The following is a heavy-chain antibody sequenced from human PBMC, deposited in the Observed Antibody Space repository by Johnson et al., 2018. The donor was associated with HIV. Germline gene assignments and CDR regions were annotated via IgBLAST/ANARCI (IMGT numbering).Heavy chain of an antibody. D-gene: IGHD6-6*01. V-gene: IGHV3-30*03. CDR2: ISYDGSNK. CDR3: ARDQEQLVPWDASDI. J-gene: IGHJ3*02. Sequence: QVQLVESGGGVVQPGRSLRLSCAASGFTFSSYGMHWVRQAPGKGLEWVAVISYDGSNKYYADSVKGRFTISRDNSKNTLYLQMNSLRAEDTAVYYCARDQEQLVPWDASDIWGQGTMVTVSS. CDR1: GFTFSSYG.